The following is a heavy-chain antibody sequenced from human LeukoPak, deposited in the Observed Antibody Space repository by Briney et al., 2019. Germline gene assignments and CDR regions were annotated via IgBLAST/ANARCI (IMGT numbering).Heavy chain of an antibody. CDR1: GGSFSGYY. J-gene: IGHJ4*02. V-gene: IGHV4-34*01. D-gene: IGHD2-2*01. CDR2: IKHSGST. CDR3: ARRHCSSTSCYLPKYYFDY. Sequence: SETLSLTCAVYGGSFSGYYWSWIRQPPGKGLEWIGEIKHSGSTNYNPSLKSRVTISVDTSKNQFSLKLSSVTAADTAVYYCARRHCSSTSCYLPKYYFDYWGQGTLVTVSS.